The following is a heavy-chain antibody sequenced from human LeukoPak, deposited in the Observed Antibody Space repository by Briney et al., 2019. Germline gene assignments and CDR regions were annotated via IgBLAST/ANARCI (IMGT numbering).Heavy chain of an antibody. V-gene: IGHV3-21*01. D-gene: IGHD6-13*01. CDR2: ISTGSTYI. Sequence: GGSLRLSCAASGFTFRSYSMNWVRQAPGKGLEWVSSISTGSTYIYYADSVKGRFTISRDNAKNSMYLQMNSLRTEDTAVYYCARVKDHRGIAVAGSDYWGQGTLVTVSS. CDR1: GFTFRSYS. CDR3: ARVKDHRGIAVAGSDY. J-gene: IGHJ4*02.